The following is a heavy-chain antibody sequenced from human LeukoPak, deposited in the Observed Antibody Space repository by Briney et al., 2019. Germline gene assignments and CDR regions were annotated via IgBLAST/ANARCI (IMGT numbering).Heavy chain of an antibody. V-gene: IGHV1-2*04. CDR2: INPNSGGT. D-gene: IGHD2/OR15-2a*01. J-gene: IGHJ6*02. CDR3: ARAPLPYFNYYYYGMDV. Sequence: GESLKISCKGSGYTFTGYYMHWVRQAPGQGLEWMGWINPNSGGTNYAQKFQGWVTMTRDTSISTAYMELSRLRSDDTAVYYCARAPLPYFNYYYYGMDVWGQGTTVTVSS. CDR1: GYTFTGYY.